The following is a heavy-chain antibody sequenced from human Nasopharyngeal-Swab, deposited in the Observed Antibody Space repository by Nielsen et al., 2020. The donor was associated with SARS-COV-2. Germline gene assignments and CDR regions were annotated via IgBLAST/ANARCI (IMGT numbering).Heavy chain of an antibody. CDR3: ARDQLRLGELSLNAEPDAFDI. J-gene: IGHJ3*02. CDR1: GYTFTGYY. D-gene: IGHD3-16*02. V-gene: IGHV1-2*02. CDR2: INPNSGGT. Sequence: ASVKVSCKASGYTFTGYYMHLVRQAPGQGLEWMGWINPNSGGTNYAQKFQGRVTMTRDTSISTAYMEQSRLRSDDTAVYYCARDQLRLGELSLNAEPDAFDIWGQETMGNVSS.